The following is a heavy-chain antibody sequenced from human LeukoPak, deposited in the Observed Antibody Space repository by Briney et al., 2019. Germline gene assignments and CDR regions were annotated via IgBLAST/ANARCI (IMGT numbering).Heavy chain of an antibody. CDR1: GYTFSNYG. CDR3: ARGSGDRDFGY. V-gene: IGHV1-18*04. CDR2: TSYNGNT. Sequence: ASVKVSCKASGYTFSNYGISWVRQAPGLGLEWMGWTSYNGNTNYAQKFQDRVTMTRDTSISTAYMELSRLRSDDTAVYYCARGSGDRDFGYWGQGTLVTVSS. J-gene: IGHJ4*02. D-gene: IGHD4-17*01.